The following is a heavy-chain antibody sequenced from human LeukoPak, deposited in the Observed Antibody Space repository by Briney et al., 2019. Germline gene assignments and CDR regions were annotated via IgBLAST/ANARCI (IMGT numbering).Heavy chain of an antibody. Sequence: TLSLTCTVSGGSISSGDYYWSWIRQPPGKGLEWIGYIYYSGSTYYNPSLKSRVTISVDTSKNQFSLKLSSVTAADTAVYYCARGGDYYDSSGYYPNDYWGQGTLVTVSS. V-gene: IGHV4-30-4*01. CDR1: GGSISSGDYY. CDR2: IYYSGST. D-gene: IGHD3-22*01. CDR3: ARGGDYYDSSGYYPNDY. J-gene: IGHJ4*02.